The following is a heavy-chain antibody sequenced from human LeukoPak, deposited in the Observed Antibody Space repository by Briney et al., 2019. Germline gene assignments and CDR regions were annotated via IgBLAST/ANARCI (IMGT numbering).Heavy chain of an antibody. Sequence: SETLSLTCAVYGGSFSGYYWNWIRQPPGKGLEWIGEINHSGSTNYNPSLKSRVTISVDTSKNQFSLKLSSVTAADTAVYYCARAPAATPLGIYFDYWGQGTLVTVSS. CDR3: ARAPAATPLGIYFDY. V-gene: IGHV4-34*01. D-gene: IGHD2-2*01. J-gene: IGHJ4*02. CDR1: GGSFSGYY. CDR2: INHSGST.